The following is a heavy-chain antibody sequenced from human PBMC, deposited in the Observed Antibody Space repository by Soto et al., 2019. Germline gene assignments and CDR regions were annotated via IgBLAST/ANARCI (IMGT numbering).Heavy chain of an antibody. V-gene: IGHV1-3*01. CDR3: ARGMGDIVVVVAPNDYYYYGMDV. Sequence: QVQLVQSGAEVKKPGASVKVSCKASGYTFTSYAMHWVRQAPGQRLEWMGWINAGNGNTKYSQKFQGRVTITRDTSASTAYMELSSLRSEDTAVYYCARGMGDIVVVVAPNDYYYYGMDVWGQGTTVTVSS. J-gene: IGHJ6*02. CDR2: INAGNGNT. CDR1: GYTFTSYA. D-gene: IGHD2-15*01.